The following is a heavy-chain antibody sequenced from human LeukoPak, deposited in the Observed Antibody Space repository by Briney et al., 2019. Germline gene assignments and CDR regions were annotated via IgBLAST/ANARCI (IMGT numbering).Heavy chain of an antibody. V-gene: IGHV4-34*01. CDR1: GGSFSGYY. D-gene: IGHD3-10*01. CDR3: ASRRAYYGSGSRYYYMDV. CDR2: INHSGST. Sequence: SETLSLTCAVYGGSFSGYYWSWIRQPPGKGLEWIGEINHSGSTNYNPSLKSRVTISVDTSKNQFSLKLSSVTAADTAVYYCASRRAYYGSGSRYYYMDVWGKGTTVTISS. J-gene: IGHJ6*03.